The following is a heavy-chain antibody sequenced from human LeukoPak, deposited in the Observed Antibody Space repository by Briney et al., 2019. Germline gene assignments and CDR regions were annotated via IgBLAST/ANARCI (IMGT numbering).Heavy chain of an antibody. D-gene: IGHD2-2*01. CDR2: INPNSGGT. J-gene: IGHJ6*02. Sequence: ASVKVSCKASGYTFTGYYMHWVRQAPGQGLEWMGRINPNSGGTNYAQKFQGRVTMTRDTSISTAYMELSRLRSDDTAVYYCARDVVYCSSTSCYRYYGMDVWGQGTTVTVSS. CDR3: ARDVVYCSSTSCYRYYGMDV. CDR1: GYTFTGYY. V-gene: IGHV1-2*06.